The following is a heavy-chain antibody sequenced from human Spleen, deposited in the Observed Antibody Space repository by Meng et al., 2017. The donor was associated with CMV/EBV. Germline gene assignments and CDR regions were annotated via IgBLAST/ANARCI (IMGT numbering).Heavy chain of an antibody. CDR3: ARDSRIPNYYGMDV. CDR1: GGSFSGYY. Sequence: QVQLQQWGAGRLKPSETLSLTCAVYGGSFSGYYWSWIRQPPGKGLEWIGEINHSGSTNYNPSLKSRVTISVDTSKNQFSLKLSSVTAADTAVYYCARDSRIPNYYGMDVWGQGTTVTVSS. CDR2: INHSGST. J-gene: IGHJ6*02. V-gene: IGHV4-34*01.